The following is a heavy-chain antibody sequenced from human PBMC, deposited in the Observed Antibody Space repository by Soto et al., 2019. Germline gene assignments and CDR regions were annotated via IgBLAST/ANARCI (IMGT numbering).Heavy chain of an antibody. Sequence: QVQLQESGPGLVKPSKTLSLTCTVSGGSISSYYWSWIRQPPGKDLEWIGSIYYSGSTNYNPSLKSRVTISVDTSKNQFSLKLSSVIAADTAVYYCARVAPNIVATIGAFDIWGQETMVTVSS. J-gene: IGHJ3*02. CDR2: IYYSGST. CDR1: GGSISSYY. V-gene: IGHV4-59*01. CDR3: ARVAPNIVATIGAFDI. D-gene: IGHD5-12*01.